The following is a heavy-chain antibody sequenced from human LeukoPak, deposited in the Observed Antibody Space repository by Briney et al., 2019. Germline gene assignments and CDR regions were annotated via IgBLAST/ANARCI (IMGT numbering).Heavy chain of an antibody. CDR2: IYTSGST. V-gene: IGHV4-61*02. D-gene: IGHD1-1*01. CDR1: GGSISSGSYY. CDR3: ASLRFYSNWNDIDY. J-gene: IGHJ4*02. Sequence: PSQTLSLTCTVSGGSISSGSYYWSWIRQPAGKGLEWIGRIYTSGSTNYNPSLKSRVTISVDTSKNQFSLKLSSVTAADTAVYYCASLRFYSNWNDIDYWGQGTLVTVSS.